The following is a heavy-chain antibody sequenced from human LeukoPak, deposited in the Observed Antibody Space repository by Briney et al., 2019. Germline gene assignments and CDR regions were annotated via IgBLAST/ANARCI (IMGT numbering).Heavy chain of an antibody. J-gene: IGHJ4*02. D-gene: IGHD1-14*01. CDR3: AALDNGRDY. V-gene: IGHV3-74*01. Sequence: GGSRRLSCAASGFTFSSYWMHWIRHAPGKGLVWVSRIKRDGSSPAYADSVKGRFTISRDNAKNTLYLQMNSLRAEDTAVYYCAALDNGRDYWGQGTLVTVSS. CDR1: GFTFSSYW. CDR2: IKRDGSSP.